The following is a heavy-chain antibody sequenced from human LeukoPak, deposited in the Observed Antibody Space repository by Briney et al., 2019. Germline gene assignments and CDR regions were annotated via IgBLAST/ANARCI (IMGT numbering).Heavy chain of an antibody. CDR2: INPNSGGT. CDR3: AREAAGTADRFDP. D-gene: IGHD6-13*01. CDR1: GYTFTGYY. J-gene: IGHJ5*02. V-gene: IGHV1-2*02. Sequence: GASVKVSCKASGYTFTGYYMHWVRQAPGQGLEWMGWINPNSGGTNYAQKFQGRVTMTRDTSISTAYMELSRLRSDDTAVYYCAREAAGTADRFDPWGQGTLVTVSS.